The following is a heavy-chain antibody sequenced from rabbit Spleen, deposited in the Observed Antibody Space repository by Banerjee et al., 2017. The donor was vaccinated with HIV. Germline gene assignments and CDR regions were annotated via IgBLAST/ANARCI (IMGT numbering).Heavy chain of an antibody. D-gene: IGHD8-1*01. CDR1: GFDFSNYG. CDR3: ARDASDSFSSCGMDL. CDR2: IEPIFGNT. V-gene: IGHV1S47*01. J-gene: IGHJ6*01. Sequence: QEQLVESGGGLVQPGGSLKLSCKASGFDFSNYGVSWVRQAPGKGLEWIGYIEPIFGNTCIANWVSGRFAISSHNAENALYMQLRSLTTAAAATYFCARDASDSFSSCGMDLWGQGTLVTVS.